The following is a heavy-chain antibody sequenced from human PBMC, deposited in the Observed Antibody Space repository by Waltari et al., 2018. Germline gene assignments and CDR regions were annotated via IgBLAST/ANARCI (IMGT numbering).Heavy chain of an antibody. CDR3: AREWRIRAFDI. V-gene: IGHV3-23*03. J-gene: IGHJ3*02. Sequence: EVQLLESGGGLVQPGGSLRLSCAASGFTFSSYAMSWVRQAPGKGLEWVSVIYSGGSTYYADSVKGRFTISRDNSKNTLYLQMNSLRSEDTAVYYCAREWRIRAFDIWGQGTMVTVSS. CDR1: GFTFSSYA. D-gene: IGHD2-15*01. CDR2: IYSGGST.